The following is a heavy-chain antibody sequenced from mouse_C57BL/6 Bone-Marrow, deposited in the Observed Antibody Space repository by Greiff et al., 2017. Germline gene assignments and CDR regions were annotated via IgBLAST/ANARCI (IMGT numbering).Heavy chain of an antibody. J-gene: IGHJ1*03. Sequence: QVQLQQPGTELVKPGASVKLSCKASGYTFTRYWMHWVKQRPGQGLEWIGNINPNNGGTNYNEKFKNKAQLTVDKSYRQAYMQLSSLTSEDSAVYYCATNWDRYFDVWGTGTTVTVSS. V-gene: IGHV1-53*01. D-gene: IGHD4-1*01. CDR1: GYTFTRYW. CDR2: INPNNGGT. CDR3: ATNWDRYFDV.